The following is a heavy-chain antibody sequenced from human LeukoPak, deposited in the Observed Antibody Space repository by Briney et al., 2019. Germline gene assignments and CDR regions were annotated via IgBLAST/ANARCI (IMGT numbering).Heavy chain of an antibody. D-gene: IGHD6-19*01. CDR1: GFTFSSYG. Sequence: GGSLRLSCAASGFTFSSYGMHWVRQAPGKGLEWVAVISYDGSNKYYADSVKGRFTVSRDNSKNTVYLQMSGLRANDTAIYYCARSAGWSFIDVWGKGTTVTVSS. CDR2: ISYDGSNK. CDR3: ARSAGWSFIDV. V-gene: IGHV3-30*03. J-gene: IGHJ6*04.